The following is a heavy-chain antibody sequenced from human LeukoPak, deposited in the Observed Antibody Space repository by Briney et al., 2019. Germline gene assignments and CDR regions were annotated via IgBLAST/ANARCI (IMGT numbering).Heavy chain of an antibody. CDR3: IKDRIGTWSFDH. Sequence: GGALRLSCSASGFTFSGHFMHWVRQAPGKGLEYVSSISINGDKTYYAESVKGRFTISRDNSKNTLYLQLSSLRVEDTAVYYCIKDRIGTWSFDHWGQGTLLTVSS. V-gene: IGHV3-64D*06. D-gene: IGHD1-26*01. J-gene: IGHJ4*02. CDR2: ISINGDKT. CDR1: GFTFSGHF.